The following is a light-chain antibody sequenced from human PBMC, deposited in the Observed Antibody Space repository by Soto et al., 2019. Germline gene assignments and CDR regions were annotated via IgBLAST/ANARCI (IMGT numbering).Light chain of an antibody. V-gene: IGLV2-14*01. CDR3: SSYTRSSRGLYV. Sequence: QSVLTQPASVSGSPGQSITISCTGTSXDVGGYNYVSWYQQHPGKAPKLMIYEVSNRPSGVSNRFSGSKSGNTASLTISGLQAEDEADYYCSSYTRSSRGLYVFGTGTKITVL. CDR1: SXDVGGYNY. CDR2: EVS. J-gene: IGLJ1*01.